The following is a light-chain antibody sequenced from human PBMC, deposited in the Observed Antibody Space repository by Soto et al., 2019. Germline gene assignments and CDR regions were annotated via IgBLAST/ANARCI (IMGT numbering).Light chain of an antibody. CDR3: QRRSLLT. V-gene: IGKV3-11*01. CDR2: DAS. Sequence: DNVLTQSPATLSLSPGERATLSCRASQNISNFLAWYQQKPGQAPRLLIYDASNRATGIPARFSGSGSGTDFTLTISSLEPEDFAVYYCQRRSLLTFGQGTKVEIK. CDR1: QNISNF. J-gene: IGKJ1*01.